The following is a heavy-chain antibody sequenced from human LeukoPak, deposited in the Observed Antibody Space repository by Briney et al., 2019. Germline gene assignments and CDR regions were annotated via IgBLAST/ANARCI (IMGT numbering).Heavy chain of an antibody. CDR1: GGSISSGRYY. Sequence: SETLSLTCTVSGGSISSGRYYWSWIRRPAGKGLEWIGRIYTSGTTNYNPSLKSRVTISVDTAKNQFSLKLSSVTAADTAVYYCARDPGVGYCYGTSCSPDYYFYMDVWGKGTTVTVSS. D-gene: IGHD2-2*01. CDR2: IYTSGTT. J-gene: IGHJ6*03. V-gene: IGHV4-61*02. CDR3: ARDPGVGYCYGTSCSPDYYFYMDV.